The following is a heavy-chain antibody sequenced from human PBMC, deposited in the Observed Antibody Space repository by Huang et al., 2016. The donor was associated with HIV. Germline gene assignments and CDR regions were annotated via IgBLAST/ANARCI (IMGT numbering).Heavy chain of an antibody. D-gene: IGHD3-3*01. Sequence: QVQLVQSGAEVKKPGTSVKVSCKTSGYTFSSHALHWLRQAPGQRPEWMGWINGGNGDTKYSQKFQGRATITSDTSANIGYMGLNSLLSEDTAVYYCARDPLDIRRHFDFWGQGSLVTVSS. V-gene: IGHV1-3*01. CDR2: INGGNGDT. CDR1: GYTFSSHA. J-gene: IGHJ4*02. CDR3: ARDPLDIRRHFDF.